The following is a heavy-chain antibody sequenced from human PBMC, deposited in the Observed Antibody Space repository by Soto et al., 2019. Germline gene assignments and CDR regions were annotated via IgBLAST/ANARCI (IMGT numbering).Heavy chain of an antibody. D-gene: IGHD6-13*01. J-gene: IGHJ4*02. CDR3: AKRLSYSSSRYYFDY. Sequence: GGSLRLSCAASGFTFSSYAMSWVRQAPGKGLEWVSVTSAGGGSTYYADSVKGRFTISRDNSKNTLYLQMNSLRAEDTAIYYCAKRLSYSSSRYYFDYWGQGTLVTVSS. CDR2: TSAGGGST. CDR1: GFTFSSYA. V-gene: IGHV3-23*01.